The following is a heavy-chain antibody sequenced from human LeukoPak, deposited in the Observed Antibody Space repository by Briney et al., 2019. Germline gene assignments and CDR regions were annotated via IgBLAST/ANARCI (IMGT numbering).Heavy chain of an antibody. CDR2: ISSSSSYI. D-gene: IGHD3/OR15-3a*01. Sequence: GGSLRLSCAASGFTFSSYSMNWGRQAPGKGLEWVSSISSSSSYIYYADSVKGRFTISRDNAKNSLYLQMNSPRVEDTAVYYCARAGTGYHSSSDYWGQGTLVTVSS. CDR3: ARAGTGYHSSSDY. V-gene: IGHV3-21*01. CDR1: GFTFSSYS. J-gene: IGHJ4*02.